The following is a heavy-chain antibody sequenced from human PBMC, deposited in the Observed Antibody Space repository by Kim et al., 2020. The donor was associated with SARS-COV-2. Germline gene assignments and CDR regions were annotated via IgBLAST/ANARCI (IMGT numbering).Heavy chain of an antibody. J-gene: IGHJ6*03. V-gene: IGHV4-59*01. Sequence: SETLSLTCTVSGGSISSYYWSWIRQPPGKGLEWIGYIYYSGSTNYNPSLKSRVTISVDTSKNQFSLNLSSVTAADTAVYYCARTSVNYYYYYYMDVWGKGTTVTVSS. CDR3: ARTSVNYYYYYYMDV. CDR1: GGSISSYY. D-gene: IGHD2-2*01. CDR2: IYYSGST.